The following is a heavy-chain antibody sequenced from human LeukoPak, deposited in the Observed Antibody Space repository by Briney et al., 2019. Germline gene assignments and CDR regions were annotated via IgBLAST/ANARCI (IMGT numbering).Heavy chain of an antibody. J-gene: IGHJ4*02. V-gene: IGHV3-23*01. CDR3: AKANIPPYYYGSGSSPTNDY. CDR1: GFTFSSYA. Sequence: PGGSLRPSCAASGFTFSSYAMSWVRQAPGKGLEWVSAISGSGGSTYYADSVKGRFTISRDNSKNTLYLQMNSLRAEDTAVYYCAKANIPPYYYGSGSSPTNDYWGQGTLVTVSS. CDR2: ISGSGGST. D-gene: IGHD3-10*01.